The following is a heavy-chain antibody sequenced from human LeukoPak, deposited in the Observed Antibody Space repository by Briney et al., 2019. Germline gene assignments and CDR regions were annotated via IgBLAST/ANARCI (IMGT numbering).Heavy chain of an antibody. CDR1: GFTFSSYG. V-gene: IGHV3-23*01. D-gene: IGHD5-18*01. Sequence: GGSLRLSCAASGFTFSSYGMSWVRQAPGKGLEWVASFSGSGGSTDYADSVKGRFTISRDNSKNTLYLQMNSLRAEDTAVYYCARLRGYSYGHPDYWGQGTLVTVSS. CDR3: ARLRGYSYGHPDY. CDR2: FSGSGGST. J-gene: IGHJ4*02.